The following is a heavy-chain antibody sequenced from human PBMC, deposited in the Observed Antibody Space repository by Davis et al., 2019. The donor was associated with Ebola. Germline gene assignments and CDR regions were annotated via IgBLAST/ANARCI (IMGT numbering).Heavy chain of an antibody. V-gene: IGHV3-7*01. CDR2: IKQDGSDK. J-gene: IGHJ3*02. CDR1: GLSFSSYW. CDR3: ASQYCSGTRCYTDAFDI. D-gene: IGHD2-2*02. Sequence: PGGSLRLSCAASGLSFSSYWMSWVRQAPGKGLEWVANIKQDGSDKYYVGSVKGRFTISRDNARNSVYLQMNSLRAEETAVYYCASQYCSGTRCYTDAFDIWGQGTMVTVSS.